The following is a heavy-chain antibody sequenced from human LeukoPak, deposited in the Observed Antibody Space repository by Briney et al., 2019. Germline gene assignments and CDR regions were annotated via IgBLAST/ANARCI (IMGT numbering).Heavy chain of an antibody. CDR1: GFTFSNYG. CDR3: ARPGYTSNWYLDY. CDR2: VSNSGTTT. D-gene: IGHD6-13*01. J-gene: IGHJ4*02. Sequence: GGSLRLSCAASGFTFSNYGIHWVRQAPGKGLEWVTVVSNSGTTTYYADSVKGRFTISRDNAKNSVYLQMNSLRAEDTAVYYCARPGYTSNWYLDYWGQGTLVTVSS. V-gene: IGHV3-30*03.